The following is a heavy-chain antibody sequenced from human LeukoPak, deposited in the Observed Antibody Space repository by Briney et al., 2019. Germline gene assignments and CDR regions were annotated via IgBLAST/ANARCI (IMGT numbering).Heavy chain of an antibody. J-gene: IGHJ4*02. CDR1: GFTFSNAW. V-gene: IGHV3-15*01. CDR2: IKSKTDGGTI. D-gene: IGHD1-1*01. Sequence: GGSLRLSCAASGFTFSNAWMSWVRQAPGKGLEWVGRIKSKTDGGTIDYAAPVKGRFTISRDDSKNTLYLQMNSLKTEDTAIYYCTTGGGRWNVVPDYWGQGTLVTVSS. CDR3: TTGGGRWNVVPDY.